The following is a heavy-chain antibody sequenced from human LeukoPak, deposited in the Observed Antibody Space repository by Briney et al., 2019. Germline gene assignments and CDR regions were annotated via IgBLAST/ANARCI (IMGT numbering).Heavy chain of an antibody. V-gene: IGHV3-23*01. CDR3: AKSHSSGYYYFDY. Sequence: GGSLRLSCAASGFTFSSYAMSWVRQISGEGLEWVSSISSSGDSTYYADSVKGRFTISRDNSKNTLYLQMNSLRAEDTAVYYCAKSHSSGYYYFDYWGQGTLVTVSS. CDR1: GFTFSSYA. D-gene: IGHD3-22*01. J-gene: IGHJ4*02. CDR2: ISSSGDST.